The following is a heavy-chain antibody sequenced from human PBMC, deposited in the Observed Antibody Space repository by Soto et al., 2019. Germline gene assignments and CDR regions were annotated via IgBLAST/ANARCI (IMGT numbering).Heavy chain of an antibody. CDR1: GYSFTSYW. D-gene: IGHD3-22*01. CDR2: IYPGDSDT. J-gene: IGHJ4*02. Sequence: PGESLKISCKGSGYSFTSYWIGWVRQMPGKGLEWMGIIYPGDSDTRYSPSFQGQVTISADKSISTAYLQWSSLKASDTAMYYCARCLGDYYDSSGYSDYWGQGTLVTVSS. V-gene: IGHV5-51*01. CDR3: ARCLGDYYDSSGYSDY.